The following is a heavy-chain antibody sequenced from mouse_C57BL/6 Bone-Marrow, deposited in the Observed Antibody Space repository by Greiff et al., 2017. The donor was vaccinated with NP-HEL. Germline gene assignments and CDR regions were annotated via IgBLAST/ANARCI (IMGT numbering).Heavy chain of an antibody. CDR2: ISDGGSYT. J-gene: IGHJ1*03. D-gene: IGHD1-1*01. V-gene: IGHV5-4*01. CDR1: GFTFSSYA. CDR3: ARDPAYYYGSSGYFDV. Sequence: EVHLVESGGGLVKPGGSLKLSCAASGFTFSSYAMSWVRQTPEKRLEWVATISDGGSYTYYPDNVKGRFTISRDNAKNNLYLQMSHLKSEDTAMYYCARDPAYYYGSSGYFDVWGTGTTVTVSS.